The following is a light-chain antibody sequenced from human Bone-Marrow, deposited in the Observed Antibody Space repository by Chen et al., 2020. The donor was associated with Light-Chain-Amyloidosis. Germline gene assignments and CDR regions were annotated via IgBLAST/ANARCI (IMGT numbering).Light chain of an antibody. J-gene: IGLJ2*01. V-gene: IGLV2-14*01. Sequence: QSALTQPASVSGSPGQSITISCIGTSSDIGVNNYVSWYQQHPGKAPKLILYEVTNRPSGVSHRCSGSKSGDTASLTIAGLQTEDDAVYYCNSYRSDYSLVVVGGGTKLTVL. CDR2: EVT. CDR1: SSDIGVNNY. CDR3: NSYRSDYSLVV.